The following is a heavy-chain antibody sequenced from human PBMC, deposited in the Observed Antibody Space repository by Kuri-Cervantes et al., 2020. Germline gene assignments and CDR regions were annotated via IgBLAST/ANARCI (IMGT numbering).Heavy chain of an antibody. V-gene: IGHV2-26*01. CDR3: ARYGSGIYEFDY. CDR2: IFSNDEK. CDR1: GGSISSYYW. J-gene: IGHJ4*02. D-gene: IGHD3-10*01. Sequence: ETLSLTCTVSGGSISSYYWSWIRQPPGKALEWLAHIFSNDEKSYSTSLKSRLTISKDTSKSQVVLTMTNMDPVDTATYYCARYGSGIYEFDYWGQGTLVTVSS.